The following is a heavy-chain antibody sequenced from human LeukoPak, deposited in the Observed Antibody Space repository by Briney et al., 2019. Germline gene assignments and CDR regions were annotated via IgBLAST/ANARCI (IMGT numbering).Heavy chain of an antibody. J-gene: IGHJ3*02. CDR2: INPSGGST. V-gene: IGHV1-46*01. CDR3: AREIGYCSSTSCYKRAFDI. Sequence: ASVKLSCTASGYTFTRYYMHWVRQAPGQGHEWMGIINPSGGSTSYAQTFQGRVTMTRETSTSTVYMELSSLRSEDTAVYYCAREIGYCSSTSCYKRAFDIWGQGTMVTVSS. CDR1: GYTFTRYY. D-gene: IGHD2-2*02.